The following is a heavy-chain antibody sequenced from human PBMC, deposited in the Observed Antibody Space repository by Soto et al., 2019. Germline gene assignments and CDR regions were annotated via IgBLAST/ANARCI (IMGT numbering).Heavy chain of an antibody. D-gene: IGHD1-26*01. Sequence: EVQLVEAGGGVVQLGGSLSLSCTASGFTFNTHWMHWVRQAPGKGLVWVSRIYFDGITTNNADFVKGRLTGSRDNAKNTVYLHVNTLSDEETAVYYRARGGAMGVDYWGQGTLVTVSS. CDR2: IYFDGITT. CDR1: GFTFNTHW. J-gene: IGHJ4*02. V-gene: IGHV3-74*01. CDR3: ARGGAMGVDY.